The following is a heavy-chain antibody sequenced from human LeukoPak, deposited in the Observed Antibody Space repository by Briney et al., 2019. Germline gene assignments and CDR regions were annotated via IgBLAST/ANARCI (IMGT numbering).Heavy chain of an antibody. J-gene: IGHJ4*02. CDR1: GCTFSSYA. V-gene: IGHV3-23*01. D-gene: IGHD6-13*01. CDR2: ICGSGGST. Sequence: GGSLRLSCAASGCTFSSYAMSWVRQAPGKGLEWVSAICGSGGSTYYADSVKGRFTISRDNSKNTLYLQMNSLRAEDTAVYYCAKDPPYSRSWHPSDYWGQGTLVTVSS. CDR3: AKDPPYSRSWHPSDY.